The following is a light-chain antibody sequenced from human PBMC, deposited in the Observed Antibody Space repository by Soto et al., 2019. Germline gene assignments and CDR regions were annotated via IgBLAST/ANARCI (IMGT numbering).Light chain of an antibody. CDR3: QQYGSSPRT. Sequence: DIQLTQSPPSLSASEGDRVTITCQASHDIKNYLNWYQQKPGKAPKLLIYDADNLQTGVPSRFSGSGAGTDFTLTITTLEPEDFAVYYCQQYGSSPRTFGLGTKVDIK. J-gene: IGKJ1*01. CDR2: DAD. CDR1: HDIKNY. V-gene: IGKV1-33*01.